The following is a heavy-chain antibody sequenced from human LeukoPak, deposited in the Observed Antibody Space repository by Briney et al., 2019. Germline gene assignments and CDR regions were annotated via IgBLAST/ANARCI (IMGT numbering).Heavy chain of an antibody. D-gene: IGHD3-16*01. CDR3: ARHYDYVWGFDY. CDR2: IYYSGST. V-gene: IGHV4-31*03. Sequence: PSQTLSLTCTVSGGSISSGGYYWSWIRQHPGKGLEWIGYIYYSGSTYYNPSLKGRVTISVDTSKNQFSLKLSSVTAADTAVYYCARHYDYVWGFDYWGQGTLVTVSS. J-gene: IGHJ4*02. CDR1: GGSISSGGYY.